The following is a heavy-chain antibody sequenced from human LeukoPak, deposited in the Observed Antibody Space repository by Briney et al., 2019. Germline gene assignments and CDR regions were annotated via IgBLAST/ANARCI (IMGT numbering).Heavy chain of an antibody. Sequence: GASVKVSCKASGYTFTSYGISWVRQAPGQGLEWMGWISAYNGNTNCAQKLQGRVTMTTDTSTSTAYMELSDLRSDDTAVYYCATSESGRSWDWFAPWGQGTLVTVSS. CDR1: GYTFTSYG. D-gene: IGHD3-10*01. J-gene: IGHJ5*02. CDR2: ISAYNGNT. V-gene: IGHV1-18*01. CDR3: ATSESGRSWDWFAP.